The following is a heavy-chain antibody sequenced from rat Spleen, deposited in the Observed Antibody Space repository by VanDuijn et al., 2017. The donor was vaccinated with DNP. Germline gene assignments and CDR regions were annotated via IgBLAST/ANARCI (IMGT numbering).Heavy chain of an antibody. V-gene: IGHV5S10*01. CDR1: GFSLSSYH. Sequence: VQLKESGPGLVQPSQTLSLTCTVSGFSLSSYHVHWIRQSPRKGLEWVATINYDGTRTYYRDSVRGRFTISRDVPKSTLYLQMDSLGSEDTATYFCVSRAPGNYYYGGYFDYWGQGVMVTVSS. CDR2: INYDGTRT. J-gene: IGHJ2*01. CDR3: VSRAPGNYYYGGYFDY. D-gene: IGHD1-12*02.